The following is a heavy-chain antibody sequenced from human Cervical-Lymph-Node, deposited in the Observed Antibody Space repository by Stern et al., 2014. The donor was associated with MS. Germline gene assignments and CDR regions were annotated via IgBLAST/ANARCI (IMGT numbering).Heavy chain of an antibody. V-gene: IGHV1-69*01. CDR1: GGTFSSYA. D-gene: IGHD5-18*01. CDR2: IIPLFGTP. Sequence: VQLVQSGAEVKKPGSSVKVSCKASGGTFSSYAINWVRQAPGQGLEWMGRIIPLFGTPNYAQKFQGRISITADESTRTTYMELSSLRSGDTAVYYCARALDTAMLHLHYWGQGTLVTVSS. CDR3: ARALDTAMLHLHY. J-gene: IGHJ4*02.